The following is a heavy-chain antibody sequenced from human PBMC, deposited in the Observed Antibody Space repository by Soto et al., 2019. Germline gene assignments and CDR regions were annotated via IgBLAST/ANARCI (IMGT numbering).Heavy chain of an antibody. D-gene: IGHD3-22*01. J-gene: IGHJ4*02. Sequence: SLKVSCQDSGGTFSSYAISWLRQAPGQGLEWMGVIIPIFGPATYAQNFQGRVTITADESTSTAYMELSSLRSEDTAVYYCARAVAYDSIGSVFDYWGQGTLVTVSS. CDR2: IIPIFGPA. CDR1: GGTFSSYA. CDR3: ARAVAYDSIGSVFDY. V-gene: IGHV1-69*13.